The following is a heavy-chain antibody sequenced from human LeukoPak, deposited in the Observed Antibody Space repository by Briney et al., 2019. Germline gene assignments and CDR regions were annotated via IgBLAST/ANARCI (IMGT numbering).Heavy chain of an antibody. CDR1: GYTFTSYG. J-gene: IGHJ4*02. CDR3: ARAYYYDSSGYYWDY. V-gene: IGHV1-18*01. Sequence: GASVKVSCKASGYTFTSYGISWVRQAPGQGLEWMGWISAYNGNTNYAQKLQGRVTMTTDTSTSTAYMELRSLRSDDTAVYYCARAYYYDSSGYYWDYWGQGTLVTVSS. D-gene: IGHD3-22*01. CDR2: ISAYNGNT.